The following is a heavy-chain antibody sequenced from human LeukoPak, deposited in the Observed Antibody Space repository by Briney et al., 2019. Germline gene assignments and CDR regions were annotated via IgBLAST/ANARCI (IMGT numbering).Heavy chain of an antibody. CDR3: ARHRSSSWFFFDS. D-gene: IGHD6-13*01. CDR2: VYYRVTT. Sequence: PSDTLSLTCSLSDDSISHHYWRWLPNPPGKGLEWLGYVYYRVTTNYSPSLKSRVTISVDMSKNQFSLKLTSVTATDTAIYYCARHRSSSWFFFDSWGQGTLVTVSS. J-gene: IGHJ4*02. V-gene: IGHV4-59*08. CDR1: DDSISHHY.